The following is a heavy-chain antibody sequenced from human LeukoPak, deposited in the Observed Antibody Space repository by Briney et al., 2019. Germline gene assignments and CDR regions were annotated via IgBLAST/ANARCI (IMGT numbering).Heavy chain of an antibody. CDR1: GITLSNYG. Sequence: GGSLRLSCVVSGITLSNYGMSWVRQAPGKGLEWVAGISDRGGSTNYADSVKGRFTISRDNPKNTLYLQMNSLRSEDTAVYYCARDRQTADFDYWGQGTLVTVSS. J-gene: IGHJ4*02. V-gene: IGHV3-23*01. CDR2: ISDRGGST. D-gene: IGHD6-6*01. CDR3: ARDRQTADFDY.